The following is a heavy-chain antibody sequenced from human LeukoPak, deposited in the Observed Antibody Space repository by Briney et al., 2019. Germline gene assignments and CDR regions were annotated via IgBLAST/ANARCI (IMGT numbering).Heavy chain of an antibody. CDR1: GFTVSSNY. CDR2: IYSVGST. Sequence: PGGSLRLSCAASGFTVSSNYMSWVRQAPGKGLEWVSVIYSVGSTYYADSVKGRFTISRDNSKNTLYLQMNSLRAEDTAVYYCARAGACSGGSCYSDYDYYGMDVWGQGATVTVSS. J-gene: IGHJ6*02. V-gene: IGHV3-66*01. D-gene: IGHD2-15*01. CDR3: ARAGACSGGSCYSDYDYYGMDV.